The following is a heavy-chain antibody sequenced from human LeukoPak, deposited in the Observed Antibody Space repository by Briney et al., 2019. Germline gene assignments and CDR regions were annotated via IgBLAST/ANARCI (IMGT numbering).Heavy chain of an antibody. D-gene: IGHD5-24*01. J-gene: IGHJ5*02. Sequence: SETLSLTCTVSGGSINSYYWSWIRQPPGKGLEWIGYIYYSGSTNYNPSLKSRVTVSVDTSKNQFSLKMSSVTAADTAVYYCARARDGHINNWFDPWGQGTLVTVSS. CDR3: ARARDGHINNWFDP. CDR2: IYYSGST. CDR1: GGSINSYY. V-gene: IGHV4-59*01.